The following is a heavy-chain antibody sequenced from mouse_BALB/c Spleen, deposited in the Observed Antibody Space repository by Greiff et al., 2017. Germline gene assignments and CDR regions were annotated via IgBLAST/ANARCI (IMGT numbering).Heavy chain of an antibody. J-gene: IGHJ3*01. CDR3: VRDDGNMAWFAY. CDR2: IHPSRNYT. Sequence: QVQLQQSGAELARPGASVKMSCKASGYTFTSYTIHWVKQRPGQGLEWIGYIHPSRNYTNYNQTFKDKATLTADKSSITAYMQLSSLTSEDSAVDYCVRDDGNMAWFAYWGQGTLVTVSA. D-gene: IGHD2-1*01. CDR1: GYTFTSYT. V-gene: IGHV1-4*01.